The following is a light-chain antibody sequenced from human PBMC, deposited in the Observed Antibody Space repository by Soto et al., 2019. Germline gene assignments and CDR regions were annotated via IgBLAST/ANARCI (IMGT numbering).Light chain of an antibody. J-gene: IGKJ2*01. CDR1: QSVTSTY. V-gene: IGKV3-20*01. CDR2: GAS. Sequence: EIVLTQSPGTLSLSPGERATLSCRASQSVTSTYLAWYQQKPGQAPRLLISGASSRATGVPDRFSGNGSGTDFTLTITGLEPEDFALYYCQQYSSHLYTFGQGTKLEIK. CDR3: QQYSSHLYT.